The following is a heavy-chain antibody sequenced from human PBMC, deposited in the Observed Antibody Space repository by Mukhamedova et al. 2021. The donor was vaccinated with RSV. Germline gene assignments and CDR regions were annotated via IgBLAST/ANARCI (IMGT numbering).Heavy chain of an antibody. CDR2: IYSGGST. V-gene: IGHV3-53*01. Sequence: VRQAPGKGLEWVSVIYSGGSTYYADSVKGRFTISRDTSENTLYLQMNSLRAEDTAMYYCARGPRVGVGVMGSWGQGTVVT. D-gene: IGHD3-16*01. CDR3: ARGPRVGVGVMGS. J-gene: IGHJ5*02.